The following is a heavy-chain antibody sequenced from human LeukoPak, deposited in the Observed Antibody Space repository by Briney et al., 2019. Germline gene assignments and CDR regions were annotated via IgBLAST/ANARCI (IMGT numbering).Heavy chain of an antibody. CDR1: GFTFSNFA. Sequence: GGSLRLSCAASGFTFSNFAMSWVRQAPGEGLEWVSTISGSGGSTYSADSVKGRFTISRDNSKNTLYLQMNSLRAEDTAVYYCAKSTVAATTGAFDIWGQGTMVTVSS. D-gene: IGHD2-15*01. J-gene: IGHJ3*02. CDR3: AKSTVAATTGAFDI. V-gene: IGHV3-23*01. CDR2: ISGSGGST.